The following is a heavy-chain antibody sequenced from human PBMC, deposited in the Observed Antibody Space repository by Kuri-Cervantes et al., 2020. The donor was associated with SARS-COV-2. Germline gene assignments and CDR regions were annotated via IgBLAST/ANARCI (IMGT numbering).Heavy chain of an antibody. D-gene: IGHD3-10*01. CDR3: TTDSKGADYYGSGSPPYFDY. V-gene: IGHV3-15*01. CDR1: GFTFSNAW. CDR2: IKSKTDGGTT. Sequence: GESLKISCAASGFTFSNAWMSWVRQAPGKGLEWVGRIKSKTDGGTTDYAAPVNGRFTISRDDSKNTLYLQMNSLKTEDTAVYYCTTDSKGADYYGSGSPPYFDYWGQGTLVTVSS. J-gene: IGHJ4*02.